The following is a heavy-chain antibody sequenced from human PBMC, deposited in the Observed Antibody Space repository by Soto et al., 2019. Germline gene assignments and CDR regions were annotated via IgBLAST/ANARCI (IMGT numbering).Heavy chain of an antibody. CDR2: IYYSGST. D-gene: IGHD3-10*01. CDR3: ARAGYSGSYYLYYFDY. CDR1: GGSISSYY. J-gene: IGHJ4*02. Sequence: SETLSLTCTVSGGSISSYYWSWIRQPPGKGLEWIGYIYYSGSTNYNPSLKSRVTISVDTSKNQFSLKLSSVTAADTAVYYCARAGYSGSYYLYYFDYWGQGTLVTVSS. V-gene: IGHV4-59*01.